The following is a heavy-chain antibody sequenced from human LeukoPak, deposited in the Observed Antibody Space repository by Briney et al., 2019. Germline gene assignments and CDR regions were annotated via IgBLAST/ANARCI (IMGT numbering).Heavy chain of an antibody. J-gene: IGHJ5*02. CDR2: MNPNSGNT. D-gene: IGHD2-15*01. V-gene: IGHV1-8*01. CDR3: AREVRCSGGSCYHNWFDP. Sequence: GASVKVPCKASGYTFTSYDINWVRQATGQGLEWMGWMNPNSGNTGYAQKFQGRVTMTRNTSISTAYMELSSLRSEDTAVYYCAREVRCSGGSCYHNWFDPWGQGTLVTVSS. CDR1: GYTFTSYD.